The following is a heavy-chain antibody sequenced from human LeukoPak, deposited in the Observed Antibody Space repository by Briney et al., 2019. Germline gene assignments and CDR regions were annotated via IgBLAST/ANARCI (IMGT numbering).Heavy chain of an antibody. D-gene: IGHD6-19*01. CDR3: AKDPRIAVAGLDINWFDP. Sequence: GGSLRLSCAASGFTFSTYAMSWVRQAPGKGLEWVSAISGSGGSTYYADSVKGRFTISRDNSKNTLYLQMNSLRAEDTAVYYCAKDPRIAVAGLDINWFDPWGQGTLVTVSS. V-gene: IGHV3-23*01. CDR2: ISGSGGST. J-gene: IGHJ5*02. CDR1: GFTFSTYA.